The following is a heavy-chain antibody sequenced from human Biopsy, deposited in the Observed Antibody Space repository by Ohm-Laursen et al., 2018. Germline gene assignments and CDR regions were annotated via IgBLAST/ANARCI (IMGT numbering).Heavy chain of an antibody. V-gene: IGHV3-23*01. Sequence: SLRLSCSASGFTFSNYAMGWVHQAPGKGLECVSSIGSDARSTLYADSVQGRFTISRDNSKNTLYLQIDNLRAEDTALYYCARAGPYYSDFWGQGTLVTVSS. CDR3: ARAGPYYSDF. CDR2: IGSDARST. J-gene: IGHJ4*02. CDR1: GFTFSNYA.